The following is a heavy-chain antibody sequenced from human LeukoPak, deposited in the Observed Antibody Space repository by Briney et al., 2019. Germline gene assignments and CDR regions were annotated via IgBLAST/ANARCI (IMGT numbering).Heavy chain of an antibody. D-gene: IGHD1-14*01. CDR2: IYYSGPT. CDR1: GGSISSSNYY. Sequence: SETLSLTCTVSGGSISSSNYYWGWVRQPPGKGLEWNGSIYYSGPTFYKPALKSRVTISVDMSKNQFSLKLSSVTAADTAVYYCAGEITSSCHHWGQGTLVTVSS. CDR3: AGEITSSCHH. J-gene: IGHJ1*01. V-gene: IGHV4-39*01.